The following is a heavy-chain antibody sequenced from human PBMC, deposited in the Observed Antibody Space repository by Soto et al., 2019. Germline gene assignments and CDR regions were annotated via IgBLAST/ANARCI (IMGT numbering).Heavy chain of an antibody. CDR2: MNPNSGNT. Sequence: QVQLVQSGAEVKKPGASVKVSCKASGYTFTSYDINWVRQATGQGLEWMGWMNPNSGNTGYAQKFQGRVTMTRNTSISTAYMELSSLRSEDTAVYYCARGLNWNYYYYYYMDVWGKGNTVTVSS. D-gene: IGHD1-20*01. CDR3: ARGLNWNYYYYYYMDV. J-gene: IGHJ6*03. CDR1: GYTFTSYD. V-gene: IGHV1-8*01.